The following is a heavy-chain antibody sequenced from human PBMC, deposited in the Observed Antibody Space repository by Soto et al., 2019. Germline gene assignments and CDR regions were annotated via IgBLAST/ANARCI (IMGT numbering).Heavy chain of an antibody. J-gene: IGHJ6*02. Sequence: SVKVSCKASGYTFTGYYMHWVRQAPGQGLEWMGGINPNFGTANYAQKFQGRVTITADESTSTAYMELSSLRSEDTAVYYCARAIVGAMYYGMDVWGQGTTVTVSS. CDR1: GYTFTGYY. CDR2: INPNFGTA. V-gene: IGHV1-69*13. D-gene: IGHD1-26*01. CDR3: ARAIVGAMYYGMDV.